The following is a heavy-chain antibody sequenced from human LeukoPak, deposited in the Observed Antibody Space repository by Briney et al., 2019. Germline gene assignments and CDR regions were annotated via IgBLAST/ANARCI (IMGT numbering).Heavy chain of an antibody. CDR2: ITGSGGNT. Sequence: GGSLRLSCAASGFTFSNHAMSWVRQAPGKGLEWVSAITGSGGNTYYADSVKGRFTISRDNSKNTVFLQMNSLRHEDTAIYYCVIWGDYDVLTGYYVSDYWGQGTLVTVSS. J-gene: IGHJ4*02. V-gene: IGHV3-23*01. CDR3: VIWGDYDVLTGYYVSDY. D-gene: IGHD3-9*01. CDR1: GFTFSNHA.